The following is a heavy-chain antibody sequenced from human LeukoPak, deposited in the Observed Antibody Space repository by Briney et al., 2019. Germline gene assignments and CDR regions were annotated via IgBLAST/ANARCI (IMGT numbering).Heavy chain of an antibody. CDR1: GGSITSEY. V-gene: IGHV4-39*07. CDR3: ARTLGVLDYYYMDV. Sequence: SETLSLTCTVSGGSITSEYWGWLRQTPEKGLEWIGSVYHTGSAYKNPSLESRVAFSVDTSKNQFSLQAMSVTAADTAVYYCARTLGVLDYYYMDVWGRGTAVTVSS. J-gene: IGHJ6*03. CDR2: VYHTGSA. D-gene: IGHD3-16*01.